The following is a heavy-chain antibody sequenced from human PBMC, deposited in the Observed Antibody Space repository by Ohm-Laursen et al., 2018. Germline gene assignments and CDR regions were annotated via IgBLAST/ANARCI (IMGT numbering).Heavy chain of an antibody. CDR2: IIPILGIA. Sequence: SVKVSCKASGGTFSSYAISWVRQAPGQGLEWMGRIIPILGIANYAQKFQGRVTITADKSTSTAYMELSSLRSEDTAVYYCARLGLYCSSTSCSGVVYYYGMDVWGQGTTVTVSS. CDR3: ARLGLYCSSTSCSGVVYYYGMDV. J-gene: IGHJ6*02. V-gene: IGHV1-69*04. D-gene: IGHD2-2*01. CDR1: GGTFSSYA.